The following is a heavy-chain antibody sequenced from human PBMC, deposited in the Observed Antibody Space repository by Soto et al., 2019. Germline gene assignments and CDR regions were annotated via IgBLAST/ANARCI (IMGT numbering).Heavy chain of an antibody. CDR2: ISWNSGSI. CDR3: AKGAYGSGSYYPNWFDP. D-gene: IGHD3-10*01. CDR1: GFTFDDYA. J-gene: IGHJ5*02. V-gene: IGHV3-9*01. Sequence: EVQLVESGGGLVQPGRSLRLSCAASGFTFDDYAMHWVRQAPGKGLEWVSGISWNSGSIGYAGSVKGRFTISRDNAKNSLYLQMNSLRAEDTALYYCAKGAYGSGSYYPNWFDPWGQGTLVTVSS.